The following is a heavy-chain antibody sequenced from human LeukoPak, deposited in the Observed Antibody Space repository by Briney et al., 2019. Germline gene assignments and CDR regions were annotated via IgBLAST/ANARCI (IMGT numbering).Heavy chain of an antibody. D-gene: IGHD6-19*01. CDR1: GGSISSSSDY. CDR3: ARRWAVGGSCMDV. CDR2: IYYSGRT. Sequence: PSETLSLPCTVSGGSISSSSDYWGWIRQPPGKGLERIGSIYYSGRTYYNPSLKSRVTISVDTSNTQFALNLRAVTAADTAVYYCARRWAVGGSCMDVWGKGTTVTVSS. V-gene: IGHV4-39*01. J-gene: IGHJ6*03.